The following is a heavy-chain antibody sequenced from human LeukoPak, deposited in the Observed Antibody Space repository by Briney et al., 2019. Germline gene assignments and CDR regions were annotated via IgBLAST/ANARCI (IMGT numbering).Heavy chain of an antibody. CDR3: ARTYPKYYDVWSGYYRHYMDV. CDR1: GYTFTNYD. V-gene: IGHV1-8*03. CDR2: MNPNSGNT. J-gene: IGHJ6*03. D-gene: IGHD3-3*01. Sequence: ASVKVSCKASGYTFTNYDTNWVRQATGQGLEWMGWMNPNSGNTGYAQKFQGRVTITRNTSISTAYMELSSLRSEDTALYYCARTYPKYYDVWSGYYRHYMDVWGKGTTVTVSS.